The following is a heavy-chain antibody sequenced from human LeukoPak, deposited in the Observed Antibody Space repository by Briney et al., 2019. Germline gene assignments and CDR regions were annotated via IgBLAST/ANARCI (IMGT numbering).Heavy chain of an antibody. CDR2: IRSKADNYAT. J-gene: IGHJ4*02. CDR1: GFTFSGSP. V-gene: IGHV3-73*01. CDR3: TQSNY. Sequence: PGGSLRLSCAASGFTFSGSPILWVRQASGKGLEWVGRIRSKADNYATAYAASVQGRCTISRDDSKSTAYLQLNSLKTEDTAVYHCTQSNYWGQGALVTVSS.